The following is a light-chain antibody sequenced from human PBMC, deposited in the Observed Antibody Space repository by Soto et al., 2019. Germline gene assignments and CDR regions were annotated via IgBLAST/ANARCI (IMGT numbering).Light chain of an antibody. Sequence: EIVLTQSPPTLSLSPGERGTLCCRGSQSVSSYLCCYQQKPGQAPRLLIYDASNRATGIPARFSGSGSGTDFTLTISSLEPEDYAIYYCRQRSNWPPITFGQGTRLEIK. CDR3: RQRSNWPPIT. J-gene: IGKJ5*01. V-gene: IGKV3-11*01. CDR1: QSVSSY. CDR2: DAS.